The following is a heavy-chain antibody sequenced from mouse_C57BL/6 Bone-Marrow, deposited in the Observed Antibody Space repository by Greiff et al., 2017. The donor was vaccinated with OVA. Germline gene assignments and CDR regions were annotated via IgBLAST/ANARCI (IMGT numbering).Heavy chain of an antibody. V-gene: IGHV4-1*01. D-gene: IGHD2-1*01. CDR2: INPDSSTI. CDR1: GIAFSRYW. Sequence: EVKLVESGGGLVQPGGSLKLSCAASGIAFSRYWMSWVRRAPGKGLEWIGEINPDSSTINYAPSLKDKFIISRDNAKNTLYLQISKVRSEDTALYYCARGDGNYGYFDVWGTGTTVTVSS. CDR3: ARGDGNYGYFDV. J-gene: IGHJ1*03.